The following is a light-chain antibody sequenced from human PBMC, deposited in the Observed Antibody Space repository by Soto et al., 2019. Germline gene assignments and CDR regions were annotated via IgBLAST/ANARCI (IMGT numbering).Light chain of an antibody. CDR2: GAS. CDR1: QSVSSSY. Sequence: EIVLTQSPGTLSLSPGERATLSCRAIQSVSSSYLARYQQKPGQAPRLLIYGASSRATGIPDRFSGSGSRTDFTLTISRLEPEDFAVYYCQQYGSSPLLTFGGGTKVEIK. J-gene: IGKJ4*01. V-gene: IGKV3-20*01. CDR3: QQYGSSPLLT.